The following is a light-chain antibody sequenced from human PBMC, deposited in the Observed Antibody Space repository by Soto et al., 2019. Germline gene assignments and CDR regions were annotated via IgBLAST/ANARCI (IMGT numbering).Light chain of an antibody. CDR3: QHYNSYSEA. Sequence: DIQMTQSPSTLSGSVGDRVTITCRASQTFSSWLAWYQQKPGKAPKLLIYKASTLKSGVPSRFSGSGSGTESTLTISSLQPDDFATYYRQHYNSYSEAFGQGTKVDIK. CDR2: KAS. J-gene: IGKJ1*01. CDR1: QTFSSW. V-gene: IGKV1-5*03.